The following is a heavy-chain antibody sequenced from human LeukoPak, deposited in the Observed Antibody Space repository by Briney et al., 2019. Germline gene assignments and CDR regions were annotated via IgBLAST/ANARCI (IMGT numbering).Heavy chain of an antibody. J-gene: IGHJ4*02. V-gene: IGHV4-59*01. CDR3: ARVARDYVWGSYRIDY. CDR1: GGSISSYY. D-gene: IGHD3-16*02. Sequence: KASETLSLTCTVSGGSISSYYWSWIRQPPGKGLEWIGYIYYSGSTNYNPSLKSRVTISVDTSKNQFSLKLSSVTAADTAVYYCARVARDYVWGSYRIDYWGQGTLVTVSS. CDR2: IYYSGST.